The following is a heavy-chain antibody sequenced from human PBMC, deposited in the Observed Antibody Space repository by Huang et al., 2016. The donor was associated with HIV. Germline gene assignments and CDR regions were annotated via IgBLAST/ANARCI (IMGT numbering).Heavy chain of an antibody. CDR1: GGTFSSYA. Sequence: QVQLVQSGAEVKKPGSSVKVSCKASGGTFSSYAISWVRQAPGQGLEWMGGIIPILGTANYAQKFPGRVTITADESTSTAYMELSSLRSEDTAVYYCARARGYYDSSVSYYFDYWGQGTLVTVSS. J-gene: IGHJ4*02. CDR2: IIPILGTA. CDR3: ARARGYYDSSVSYYFDY. D-gene: IGHD3-22*01. V-gene: IGHV1-69*13.